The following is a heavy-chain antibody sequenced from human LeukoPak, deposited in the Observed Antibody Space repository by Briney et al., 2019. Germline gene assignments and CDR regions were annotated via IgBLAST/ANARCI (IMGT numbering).Heavy chain of an antibody. D-gene: IGHD2-15*01. J-gene: IGHJ5*02. Sequence: SETLSLTCTVSGASITTYYWSWIRQPPGKRLEWIAYMYYSGSPNYNPSLKSRVSISVDTSENQFSLKLSSVTAADTAVYYCARVDGGYCSGGCCYANRFDPWGQGTLVTVSS. V-gene: IGHV4-59*01. CDR3: ARVDGGYCSGGCCYANRFDP. CDR1: GASITTYY. CDR2: MYYSGSP.